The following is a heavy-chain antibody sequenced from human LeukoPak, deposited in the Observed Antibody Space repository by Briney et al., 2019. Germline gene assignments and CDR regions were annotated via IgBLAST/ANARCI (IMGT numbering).Heavy chain of an antibody. J-gene: IGHJ4*02. CDR1: GYTFSSYY. V-gene: IGHV1-46*01. CDR3: AREVSGGYFDY. Sequence: ASLKVSFKASGYTFSSYYMHWVRQAPGQGLEWVGLINPTGDSTNYAQNFRGRVTMTRDTSTSTVYMVLSSRRSEDAAVYYCAREVSGGYFDYWGQGTLVTVSS. D-gene: IGHD4-23*01. CDR2: INPTGDST.